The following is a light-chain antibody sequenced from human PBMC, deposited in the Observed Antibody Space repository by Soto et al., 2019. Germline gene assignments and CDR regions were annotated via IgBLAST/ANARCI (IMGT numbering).Light chain of an antibody. CDR3: CSYAGSSTVYV. Sequence: QSVLTQPASVSGAPGQSITISCTGTSSDVGAYDYVSWYQQHPDKAPKLMIYEVSHRPSGVSNRFYGSKSVDTASLTISGLQAEDEADYYCCSYAGSSTVYVFGTGTKVTVL. J-gene: IGLJ1*01. CDR1: SSDVGAYDY. CDR2: EVS. V-gene: IGLV2-14*03.